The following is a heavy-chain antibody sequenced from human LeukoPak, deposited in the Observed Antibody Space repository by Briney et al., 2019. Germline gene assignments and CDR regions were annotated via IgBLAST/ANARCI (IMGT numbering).Heavy chain of an antibody. CDR3: AILRGRVTPGDY. CDR2: INADGGST. Sequence: GGSLRLSCAASGFPFSSYGMSWVRQAPGKGLEWVSTINADGGSTFYADSVEGRFTISRDNYKNTLSLLLNSLRAEDTALYYCAILRGRVTPGDYWGQGTLVTVSS. J-gene: IGHJ4*02. D-gene: IGHD3-10*01. V-gene: IGHV3-23*01. CDR1: GFPFSSYG.